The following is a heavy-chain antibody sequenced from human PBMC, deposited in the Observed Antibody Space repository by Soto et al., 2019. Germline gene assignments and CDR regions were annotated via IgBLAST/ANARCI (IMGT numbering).Heavy chain of an antibody. CDR2: ISTGSSAI. Sequence: PGGSLRLSCAASGSTFSSYRMNWVRQAPGKGLEWLSYISTGSSAIYYADSVKGRFTISRDNAKNSLYLQMNSLRDEDTAVYYCARSEGYTSGFYYWGQGTLVTVSS. J-gene: IGHJ4*02. CDR1: GSTFSSYR. V-gene: IGHV3-48*02. D-gene: IGHD6-19*01. CDR3: ARSEGYTSGFYY.